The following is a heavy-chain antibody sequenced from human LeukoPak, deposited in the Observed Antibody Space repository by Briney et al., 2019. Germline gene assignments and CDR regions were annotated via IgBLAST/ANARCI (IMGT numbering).Heavy chain of an antibody. D-gene: IGHD3-10*01. Sequence: ASVKVSCKASGYTFTTYYMHWVRQAPGQGLEWMGIIDPSDGGTTYAQKFQGRVTMTRDTSTSTVYMELSSLTSEDTAVCYCASLGSGSSPIIDFDYWGQGTLVTVSS. CDR3: ASLGSGSSPIIDFDY. CDR2: IDPSDGGT. J-gene: IGHJ4*02. V-gene: IGHV1-46*01. CDR1: GYTFTTYY.